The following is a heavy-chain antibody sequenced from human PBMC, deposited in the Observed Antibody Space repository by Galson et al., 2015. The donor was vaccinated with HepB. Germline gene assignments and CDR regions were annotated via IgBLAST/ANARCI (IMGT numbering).Heavy chain of an antibody. V-gene: IGHV1-69*04. Sequence: SVKVSCKASGCTFSSYAISWVRQAPGQGLEWMGRIIPILGIANYAQKFQGRVTITADKSTSTAYMELSSLRSEDTAVYYCAREGDSGSYYNGWGYWGQGTLVTVSS. CDR1: GCTFSSYA. J-gene: IGHJ4*02. CDR3: AREGDSGSYYNGWGY. D-gene: IGHD3-10*01. CDR2: IIPILGIA.